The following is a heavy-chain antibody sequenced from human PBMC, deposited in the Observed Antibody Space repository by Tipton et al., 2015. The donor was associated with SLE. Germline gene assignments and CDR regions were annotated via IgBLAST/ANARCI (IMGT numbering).Heavy chain of an antibody. CDR3: ARPRRVAAVGTLAY. V-gene: IGHV4/OR15-8*02. J-gene: IGHJ4*02. CDR1: STYW. CDR2: INHRGDT. Sequence: STYWMNWVRQSAGKGLEWIGEINHRGDTKYNSSLKGRVAISIDNLKNQFSLNLNSVTAADTAVYYCARPRRVAAVGTLAYWGQGTLVTVSS. D-gene: IGHD2-15*01.